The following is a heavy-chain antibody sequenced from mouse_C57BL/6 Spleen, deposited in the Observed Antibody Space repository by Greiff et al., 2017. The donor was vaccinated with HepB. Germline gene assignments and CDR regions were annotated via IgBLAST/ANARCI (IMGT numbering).Heavy chain of an antibody. CDR2: IDPSDSYT. J-gene: IGHJ2*01. CDR3: ARKEGLLLDY. V-gene: IGHV1-59*01. D-gene: IGHD2-3*01. Sequence: VQLQQPGAELVRPGTSVKLSCKASGYTFTSYWMHWVKQRPGQGLEWIGVIDPSDSYTNYNQKFKGKATLTVDTSSSTAYMQLSSLTSEDSAVYYCARKEGLLLDYWGQGTTLTVSS. CDR1: GYTFTSYW.